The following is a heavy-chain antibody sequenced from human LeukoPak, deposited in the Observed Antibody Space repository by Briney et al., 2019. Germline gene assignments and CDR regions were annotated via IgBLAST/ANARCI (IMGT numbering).Heavy chain of an antibody. Sequence: SETLSLTCTVSGGSISTSSYYWGWIRQPPGKGLEWIGSIYYSGSTYYNPSLKSRVTISVDTSKNQFSLKLSSVTAADTAVYYCASAYGDYYYYYMDVWGKGTTVTISS. J-gene: IGHJ6*03. D-gene: IGHD4-17*01. CDR1: GGSISTSSYY. CDR3: ASAYGDYYYYYMDV. V-gene: IGHV4-39*01. CDR2: IYYSGST.